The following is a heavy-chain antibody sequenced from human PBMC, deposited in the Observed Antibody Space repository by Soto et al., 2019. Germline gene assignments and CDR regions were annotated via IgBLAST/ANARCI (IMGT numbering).Heavy chain of an antibody. Sequence: QVQLVESGGGVVQPGRSLRLSCAVSGFTLSSHAMHWVRQAPGKGLEWVALILSDGSNKYYADSVKARFTTSRDNSKNTMDLQMNSLRVEDTAVYYCARDDEGGSDCDLGYWGQGALVTGSS. D-gene: IGHD1-26*01. V-gene: IGHV3-30-3*01. J-gene: IGHJ4*02. CDR2: ILSDGSNK. CDR3: ARDDEGGSDCDLGY. CDR1: GFTLSSHA.